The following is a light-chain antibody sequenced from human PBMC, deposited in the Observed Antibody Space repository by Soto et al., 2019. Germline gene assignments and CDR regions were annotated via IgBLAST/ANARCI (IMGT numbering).Light chain of an antibody. V-gene: IGLV2-14*01. CDR2: DVS. CDR3: SSDTSSRV. J-gene: IGLJ2*01. CDR1: SSDVGGYNY. Sequence: QAVLTQPDSVSGSPGQSITISCTGTSSDVGGYNYVSWYQQHPGKAPKLMIYDVSNRPSGVSNRFSGSKSGNTASLTISGLQAEDEADYYCSSDTSSRVFGGGTKLTVL.